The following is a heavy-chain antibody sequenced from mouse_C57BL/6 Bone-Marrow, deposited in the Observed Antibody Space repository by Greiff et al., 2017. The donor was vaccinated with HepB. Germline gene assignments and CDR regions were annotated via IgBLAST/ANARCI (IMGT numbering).Heavy chain of an antibody. Sequence: EVKLMESGPGLAKPSQTLSLTCSVPGYSITSDYWNWIRKFPGNKLEYMGYISYSGSTYYNPSLKSRITITRDTSKNQYYLQLNSVTTEDTATYYCARSPCSSYWYFDVWGTGTTVTVSS. CDR1: GYSITSDY. CDR3: ARSPCSSYWYFDV. V-gene: IGHV3-8*01. CDR2: ISYSGST. J-gene: IGHJ1*03. D-gene: IGHD1-1*01.